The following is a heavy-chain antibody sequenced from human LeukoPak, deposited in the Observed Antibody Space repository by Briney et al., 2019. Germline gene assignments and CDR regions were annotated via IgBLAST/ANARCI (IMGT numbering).Heavy chain of an antibody. D-gene: IGHD6-19*01. CDR2: IYHSGST. V-gene: IGHV4-38-2*01. Sequence: SETLSLTCAVSSYSISSGYYWGWIRQPPGKGLEWIGSIYHSGSTYYNPSLKSRVTISVDTSKNQFSLKLSSVTAADTAVYYCARVGAVAGFDYWGQGTLVTVSS. J-gene: IGHJ4*02. CDR3: ARVGAVAGFDY. CDR1: SYSISSGYY.